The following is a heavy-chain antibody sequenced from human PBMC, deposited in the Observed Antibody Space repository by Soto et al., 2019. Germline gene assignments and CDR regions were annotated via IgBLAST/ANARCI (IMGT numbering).Heavy chain of an antibody. CDR2: IWYDGSNK. V-gene: IGHV3-33*01. Sequence: PGGSLRLSCAASGFTFSSYGMHWVRQAPGKGLEWVAAIWYDGSNKYYADSVKGRFTISRDNSKNTLYLQMSSLRAEDTAVYYCAREEYSSSYLDYWGQGTLVTVSS. J-gene: IGHJ4*02. CDR1: GFTFSSYG. D-gene: IGHD6-6*01. CDR3: AREEYSSSYLDY.